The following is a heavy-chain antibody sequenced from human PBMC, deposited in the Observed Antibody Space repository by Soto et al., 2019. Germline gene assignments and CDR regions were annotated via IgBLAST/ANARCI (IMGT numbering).Heavy chain of an antibody. CDR2: IIPIFSTP. CDR3: ARPIQYYFDTSAQSAWFDP. Sequence: ASVKVSCKASGYTFTSYGISWVRQAPGQGLEWMGGIIPIFSTPNYAQKFQGRVTITADESTSTAYMELSSLRSEDTAVYYCARPIQYYFDTSAQSAWFDPWGQGTLVTVSS. CDR1: GYTFTSYG. J-gene: IGHJ5*02. V-gene: IGHV1-69*13. D-gene: IGHD3-22*01.